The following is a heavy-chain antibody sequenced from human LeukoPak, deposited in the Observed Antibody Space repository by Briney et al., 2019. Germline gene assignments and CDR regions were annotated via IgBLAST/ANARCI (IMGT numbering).Heavy chain of an antibody. CDR1: GYTFTSYG. CDR3: ARDRTLWGSYRLPAY. CDR2: ISAYNGDT. Sequence: ASVKAPCKASGYTFTSYGISWVRQAPGQGLEWMGWISAYNGDTNYAQKLQGRVTMTTDTSTSTAYMELRSLRSDDTAVYYCARDRTLWGSYRLPAYWGQGTLVTVSS. D-gene: IGHD3-16*02. V-gene: IGHV1-18*01. J-gene: IGHJ4*02.